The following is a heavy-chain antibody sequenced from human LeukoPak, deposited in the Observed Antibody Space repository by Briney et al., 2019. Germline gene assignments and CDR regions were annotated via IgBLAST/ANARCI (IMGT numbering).Heavy chain of an antibody. CDR3: AKDLSYDSSWDAFDI. CDR1: GFTFSSSA. J-gene: IGHJ3*02. D-gene: IGHD3-22*01. CDR2: ISNNGGYT. Sequence: GSLRLSCAASGFTFSSSAMSWVRQAPGKGLEWVSAISNNGGYTYYADSVKGRFTISRDNSKNTLYLQMNSLRAEDTAVYYCAKDLSYDSSWDAFDIWGQGTMVAVSS. V-gene: IGHV3-23*01.